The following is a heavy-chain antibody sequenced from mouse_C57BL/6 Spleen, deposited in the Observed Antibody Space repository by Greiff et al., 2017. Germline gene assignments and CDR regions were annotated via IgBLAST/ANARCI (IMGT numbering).Heavy chain of an antibody. J-gene: IGHJ3*01. CDR3: ASSYYSNYEGFAY. CDR2: INPGSGGT. CDR1: GYAFTNYL. Sequence: QVQLQQSGAELVRPGTSVKVSCKASGYAFTNYLIEWVKQRPGQGLEWIGVINPGSGGTNYNEKFKGKATLTADKSSSTAYMQLSSLTSEDSAVYFCASSYYSNYEGFAYWGQGTLVTVSA. V-gene: IGHV1-54*01. D-gene: IGHD2-5*01.